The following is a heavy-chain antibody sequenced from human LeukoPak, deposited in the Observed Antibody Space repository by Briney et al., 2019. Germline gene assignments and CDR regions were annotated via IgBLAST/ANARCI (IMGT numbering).Heavy chain of an antibody. J-gene: IGHJ4*02. D-gene: IGHD1-26*01. CDR1: GYGFTSYW. CDR2: IYPGDSDT. V-gene: IGHV5-51*01. Sequence: GESLKISCKGSGYGFTSYWIGWARQMPGQGLEWMGIIYPGDSDTRYGPSFQGQVTISADKSISTAYLQWSSLKASDTAMYYCARGLYSGSYPPDYWGQGTLVTVSS. CDR3: ARGLYSGSYPPDY.